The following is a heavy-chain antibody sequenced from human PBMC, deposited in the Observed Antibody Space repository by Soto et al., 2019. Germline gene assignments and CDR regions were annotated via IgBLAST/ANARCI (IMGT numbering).Heavy chain of an antibody. CDR1: GSSVSSGFY. V-gene: IGHV4-38-2*02. CDR2: VYPSGNT. J-gene: IGHJ5*02. CDR3: VGSTASHNWFDP. Sequence: SETLSLTCTVSGSSVSSGFYWGWIRRSPGKGLDWIGSVYPSGNTYYNPSFRGRITISVDTSKNQFSLKLTSVTAADTALYYCVGSTASHNWFDPWGPGTLVTVSS. D-gene: IGHD2-2*01.